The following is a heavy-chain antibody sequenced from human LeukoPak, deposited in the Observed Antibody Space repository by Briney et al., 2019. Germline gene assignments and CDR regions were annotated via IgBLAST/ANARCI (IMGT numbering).Heavy chain of an antibody. J-gene: IGHJ5*02. CDR1: GGSISSSDYY. CDR3: ARALGYCSGGSCTRGYNWFDP. D-gene: IGHD2-15*01. V-gene: IGHV4-39*01. Sequence: SETLSLTCTVSGGSISSSDYYWGWIRQPPGKGLEWIGSIYYGGSTYYNPSLESRVTISVDTSMNQFSLKLSFVTTADTAVYYCARALGYCSGGSCTRGYNWFDPWGQGTLVTVSS. CDR2: IYYGGST.